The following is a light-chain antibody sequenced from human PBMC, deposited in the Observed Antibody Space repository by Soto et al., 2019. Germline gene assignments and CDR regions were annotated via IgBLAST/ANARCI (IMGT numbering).Light chain of an antibody. CDR3: CSYAGGASVV. CDR2: EDI. V-gene: IGLV2-23*01. J-gene: IGLJ2*01. CDR1: SSDIGRYNL. Sequence: QSALTQPASVSGSPGQSITISCTGTSSDIGRYNLVSWYQQHPGKAPKLIIYEDIERPSGVSDRFSGSKSGNTASLTISGLQTEDEADYCCSYAGGASVVFGGGTKLTVL.